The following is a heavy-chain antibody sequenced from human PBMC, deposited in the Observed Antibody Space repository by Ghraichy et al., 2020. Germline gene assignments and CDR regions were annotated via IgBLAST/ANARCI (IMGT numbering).Heavy chain of an antibody. V-gene: IGHV4-4*09. D-gene: IGHD3-22*01. CDR2: IYTSGST. CDR3: ARHDRVSHYDSSGHIDY. CDR1: GGSISSYY. Sequence: SETLSLTCTVSGGSISSYYWSWIRQPPGKGLEWIGYIYTSGSTNYNPSLKSRVTISVDTSKNQFSLKLSSVTAADTAVYYCARHDRVSHYDSSGHIDYWGQGTLVTVSS. J-gene: IGHJ4*02.